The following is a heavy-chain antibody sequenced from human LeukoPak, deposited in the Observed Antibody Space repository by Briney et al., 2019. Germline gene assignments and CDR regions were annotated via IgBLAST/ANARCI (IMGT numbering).Heavy chain of an antibody. CDR3: ARSEYSGYGPFDY. J-gene: IGHJ4*02. CDR2: TYYSGST. CDR1: GGSISSYY. V-gene: IGHV4-59*01. Sequence: SETLSLTCTVSGGSISSYYWSWIRQPPGKALEWIGYTYYSGSTNYNPSLKSQITISVDTSKNQFSLELSSVTAADTAVYYCARSEYSGYGPFDYWGQGTLVTVSS. D-gene: IGHD5-12*01.